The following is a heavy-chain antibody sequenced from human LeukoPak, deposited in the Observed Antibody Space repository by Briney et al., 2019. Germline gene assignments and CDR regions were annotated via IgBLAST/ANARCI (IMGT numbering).Heavy chain of an antibody. CDR3: ARDGSGVWFDY. CDR2: INAYNGDT. Sequence: GPSVKVSCKASGYTFTNYGISWVRQAPGQGLEWMAWINAYNGDTNYAQKLQGRVTLTTDTSTSTAYMELRSLRSDDTAVYYCARDGSGVWFDYWGQGTLVTVSS. J-gene: IGHJ4*02. V-gene: IGHV1-18*01. CDR1: GYTFTNYG. D-gene: IGHD3-10*01.